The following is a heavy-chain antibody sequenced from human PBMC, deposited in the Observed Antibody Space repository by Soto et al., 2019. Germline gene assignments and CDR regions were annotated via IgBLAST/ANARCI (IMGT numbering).Heavy chain of an antibody. CDR3: ARAGRNDYDAFDI. CDR2: ISSSSSST. CDR1: GFTCSGYY. J-gene: IGHJ3*02. V-gene: IGHV3-11*06. Sequence: PGGALRVSCAASGFTCSGYYMSWIRQAPGKGLEWDSYISSSSSSTNYADSVKGRFTISRDNAKNSLYLQTNSLRAEDTAVYYCARAGRNDYDAFDIWSQGTMVTVS. D-gene: IGHD4-17*01.